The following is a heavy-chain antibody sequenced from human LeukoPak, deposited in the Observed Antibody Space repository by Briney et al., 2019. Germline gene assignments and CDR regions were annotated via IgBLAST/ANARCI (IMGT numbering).Heavy chain of an antibody. CDR1: GGSISSYY. Sequence: PSETLSLTCTVSGGSISSYYWSWIRQPPGKVLEWIGYIYYSGSTNYNPSLKSRVTISVDTSKNQFSLELSSATAADTAVYHCARDTYYYGSGIDPWGQGTLVTVSS. D-gene: IGHD3-10*01. CDR3: ARDTYYYGSGIDP. CDR2: IYYSGST. J-gene: IGHJ5*02. V-gene: IGHV4-59*01.